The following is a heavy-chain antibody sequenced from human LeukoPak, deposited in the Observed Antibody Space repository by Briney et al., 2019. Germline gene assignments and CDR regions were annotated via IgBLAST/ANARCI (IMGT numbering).Heavy chain of an antibody. V-gene: IGHV3-48*01. Sequence: GGSLRLSCAASGFTFSSYSMNWVRQAPGKGLEWVSYISSSSSTIYYADSVKGRFTISRDNSKNTLYLQMNSLRAEDTAVYYCAKVDTAMASYYYYYMDVWGKGTTVTVSS. J-gene: IGHJ6*03. CDR3: AKVDTAMASYYYYYMDV. CDR2: ISSSSSTI. CDR1: GFTFSSYS. D-gene: IGHD5-18*01.